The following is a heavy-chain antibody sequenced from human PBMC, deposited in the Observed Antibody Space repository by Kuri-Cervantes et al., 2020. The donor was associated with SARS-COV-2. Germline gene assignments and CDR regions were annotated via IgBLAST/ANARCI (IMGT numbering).Heavy chain of an antibody. J-gene: IGHJ6*02. CDR2: ISGSGGST. Sequence: GGSLRLSCAASGFTFSSYAMHWVRQAPGKGLEWVSAISGSGGSTYYADSVKGRFTISRDNSKNTLYLQMNSLRAEDTAVYYCAREEWLLSSDYYYYYYGMDVWGQGTTVTVSS. D-gene: IGHD3-3*01. V-gene: IGHV3-23*01. CDR1: GFTFSSYA. CDR3: AREEWLLSSDYYYYYYGMDV.